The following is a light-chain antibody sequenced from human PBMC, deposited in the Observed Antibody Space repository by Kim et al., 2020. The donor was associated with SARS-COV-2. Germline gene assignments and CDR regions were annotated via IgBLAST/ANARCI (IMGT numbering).Light chain of an antibody. J-gene: IGLJ2*01. CDR2: GNS. CDR1: SSNIGAGYD. CDR3: QSYDSSLSGSKVV. V-gene: IGLV1-40*01. Sequence: VTISCTGSSSNIGAGYDVHWYQQLPGTAPKLLIYGNSNRSSGVPDRFSGSKSGTSASLAITGLQAEDEADYYCQSYDSSLSGSKVVFGGGTKVTVL.